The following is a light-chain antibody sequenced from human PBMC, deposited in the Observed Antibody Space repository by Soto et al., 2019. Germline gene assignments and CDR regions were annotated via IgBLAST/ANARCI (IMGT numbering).Light chain of an antibody. J-gene: IGKJ1*01. CDR3: QQYYSTPTWT. CDR2: WAS. V-gene: IGKV4-1*01. CDR1: QSVLYSSNNKNY. Sequence: DILRTQSPNSLAVSLGERATINCKSSQSVLYSSNNKNYLAWYQQKPGQPPKLLIYWASTRESGVPDRFSGSGSGTDFTLTISSLQAEDVAVYYCQQYYSTPTWTFGQGTKVDIK.